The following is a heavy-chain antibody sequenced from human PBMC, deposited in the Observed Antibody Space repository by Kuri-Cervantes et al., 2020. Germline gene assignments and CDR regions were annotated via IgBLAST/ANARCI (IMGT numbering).Heavy chain of an antibody. J-gene: IGHJ4*02. CDR3: TTEIMYYYGSGTDY. Sequence: GGSLRLSCAGSGFTFSTYAMSWVRQAPGKGLEWVGFIRSKAYGGTTEYAASVKGRFTISRDDSKSIAYLQMNSLKTEDTAVYYCTTEIMYYYGSGTDYWGQGTLVTVSS. CDR1: GFTFSTYA. D-gene: IGHD3-10*01. V-gene: IGHV3-49*04. CDR2: IRSKAYGGTT.